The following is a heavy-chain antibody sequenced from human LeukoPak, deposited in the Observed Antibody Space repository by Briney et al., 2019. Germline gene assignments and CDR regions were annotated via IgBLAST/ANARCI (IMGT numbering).Heavy chain of an antibody. CDR3: ARDPLRSSFDP. CDR2: LHNSGNT. J-gene: IGHJ5*02. CDR1: GGSIGTNH. D-gene: IGHD3-3*01. V-gene: IGHV4-4*07. Sequence: PSETLSPTCTVSGGSIGTNHHWAWIRQSAGKGLEWIGRLHNSGNTNYNPSLKSRVTISVDTSKNQFSLNMTSATAADTAVYFCARDPLRSSFDPWGQGILVTVSS.